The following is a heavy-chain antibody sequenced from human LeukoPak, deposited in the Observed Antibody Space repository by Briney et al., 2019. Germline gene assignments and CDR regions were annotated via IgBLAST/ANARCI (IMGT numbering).Heavy chain of an antibody. D-gene: IGHD3-3*01. J-gene: IGHJ5*02. V-gene: IGHV3-49*03. CDR3: ARRWYDFWSGDRTINWFDP. CDR1: GFTFGDFA. Sequence: PPGRSLRLSCTASGFTFGDFAMSWFRQAPGKGLEWVGFIRSKAYGGTTEYAASVKGRFTISRDNAKNSLYLQMNSLRAEDTAVYYCARRWYDFWSGDRTINWFDPWGQGTLVTVSS. CDR2: IRSKAYGGTT.